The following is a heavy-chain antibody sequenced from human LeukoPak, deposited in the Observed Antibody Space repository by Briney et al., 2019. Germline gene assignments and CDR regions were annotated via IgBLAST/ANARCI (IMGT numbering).Heavy chain of an antibody. V-gene: IGHV3-30-3*01. D-gene: IGHD5-24*01. CDR1: GFTFSSYA. J-gene: IGHJ4*02. CDR3: ARDGGVGDGYEAIDY. Sequence: GRSQRLSCAASGFTFSSYAMHWVRQAPGKGLEWVAVISYDGSNKYYADSVKGRFTISRDNSKNTLYLQMDSLRAEDTAVYYCARDGGVGDGYEAIDYWGQGTLVTVSS. CDR2: ISYDGSNK.